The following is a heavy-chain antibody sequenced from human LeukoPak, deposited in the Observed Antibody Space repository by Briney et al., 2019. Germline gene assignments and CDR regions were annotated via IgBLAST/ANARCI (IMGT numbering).Heavy chain of an antibody. V-gene: IGHV1-46*01. CDR2: INPSGGST. D-gene: IGHD3-10*01. CDR1: GYTFTSYY. Sequence: GASVKVSCKASGYTFTSYYMHWVRQAPGQGLEWMGIINPSGGSTSYAQKLQGRVTMTTDTSTSTAYMELRSLRSDDTAAYYCARDYRDVLLWFGELSKWGQGTLVTVSS. CDR3: ARDYRDVLLWFGELSK. J-gene: IGHJ4*02.